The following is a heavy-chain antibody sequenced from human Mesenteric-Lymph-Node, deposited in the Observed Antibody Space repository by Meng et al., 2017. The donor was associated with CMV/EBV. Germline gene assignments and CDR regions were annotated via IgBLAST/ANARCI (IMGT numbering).Heavy chain of an antibody. J-gene: IGHJ4*01. CDR1: GFPLIRYG. CDR3: AKSTGRTAVTGIDY. CDR2: IWFDGTNQ. V-gene: IGHV3-33*06. D-gene: IGHD6-19*01. Sequence: GESLKISCVVSGFPLIRYGMHWVRQAPGKGLEWVADIWFDGTNQYYADSVRGRFTISRDNSKNTVYLEMNSLRAEDTAFYFCAKSTGRTAVTGIDYWGHGTLVTVSS.